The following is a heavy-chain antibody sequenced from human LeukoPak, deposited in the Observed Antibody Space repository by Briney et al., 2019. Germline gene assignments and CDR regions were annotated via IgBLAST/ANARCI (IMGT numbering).Heavy chain of an antibody. J-gene: IGHJ4*02. CDR1: GFTFSSYG. Sequence: GGSLRLSCAASGFTFSSYGMHWVRQAPGKGLEWVAFIRYDGSNKYYADSVKGRFTISRDNSKNTLYLQMNSLRAEDTAVYYCARDSCSSTSCPTFDYWGQGTLVTVSS. CDR3: ARDSCSSTSCPTFDY. CDR2: IRYDGSNK. V-gene: IGHV3-30*02. D-gene: IGHD2-2*01.